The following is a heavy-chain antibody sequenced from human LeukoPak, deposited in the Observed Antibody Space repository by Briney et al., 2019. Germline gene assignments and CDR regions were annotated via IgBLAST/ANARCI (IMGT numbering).Heavy chain of an antibody. CDR3: ARGFLEWLLYRNWFDP. CDR2: IIPIFGTA. Sequence: GSSVKVSCKASGGIFSSYAISWVRQAPGQGLEWMGGIIPIFGTANYAQKFQGRVTITADESTSTAYMELSSLRSEDTAVYYCARGFLEWLLYRNWFDPWGQGTLVTVSS. D-gene: IGHD3-3*01. CDR1: GGIFSSYA. J-gene: IGHJ5*02. V-gene: IGHV1-69*01.